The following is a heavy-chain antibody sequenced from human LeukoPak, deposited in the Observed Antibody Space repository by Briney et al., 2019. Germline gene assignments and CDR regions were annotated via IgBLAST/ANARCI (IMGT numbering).Heavy chain of an antibody. D-gene: IGHD3-9*01. Sequence: ASVKVSCKASGYTFTSYAMHWVRQAPGQRLEWKGWINAGNGNTKYSQKFQGRVTITRDTSASTAYMELSSLRSEDTAVYYCARDDDYQDYDILTGYYSWGQGTLVTVSS. V-gene: IGHV1-3*01. CDR2: INAGNGNT. J-gene: IGHJ5*02. CDR1: GYTFTSYA. CDR3: ARDDDYQDYDILTGYYS.